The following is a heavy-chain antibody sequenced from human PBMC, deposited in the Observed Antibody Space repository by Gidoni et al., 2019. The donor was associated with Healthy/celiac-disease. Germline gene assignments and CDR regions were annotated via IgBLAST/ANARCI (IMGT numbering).Heavy chain of an antibody. CDR1: GFTFSSYS. CDR3: ARDWWYSGYDLNY. Sequence: EVQLVESGGGLVKPGGSLRLSCAASGFTFSSYSMNWVRQAPGKGLEWVSSISSSSSYIYYADSVKGRFTISRDNAKNSLYLQMNSLRAEDTAVYYCARDWWYSGYDLNYWGQGTLVTVSS. J-gene: IGHJ4*02. D-gene: IGHD5-12*01. V-gene: IGHV3-21*01. CDR2: ISSSSSYI.